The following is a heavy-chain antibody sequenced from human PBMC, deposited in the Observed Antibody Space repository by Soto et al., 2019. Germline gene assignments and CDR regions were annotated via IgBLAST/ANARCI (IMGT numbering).Heavy chain of an antibody. CDR3: ARPYSGYDRPFDY. V-gene: IGHV1-3*04. Sequence: ASVKVSCKASGYTFSSYPLHWVSQAPGQRLEWMGWINTGDGNTKYSEKFQGRVTITRDTSASTAYMELSSLRSEDTAVYYCARPYSGYDRPFDYWGQGTLVTVSS. CDR1: GYTFSSYP. J-gene: IGHJ4*02. D-gene: IGHD5-12*01. CDR2: INTGDGNT.